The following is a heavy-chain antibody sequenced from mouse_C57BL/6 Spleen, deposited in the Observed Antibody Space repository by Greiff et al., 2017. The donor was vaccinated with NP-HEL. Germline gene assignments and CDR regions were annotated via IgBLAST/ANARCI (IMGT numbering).Heavy chain of an antibody. Sequence: EVKLMESGGDLVKPGGSLKLSCAASGFTFSSYGMSWVRQTPDKRLEWVATISSGGSYTYYPDSVKGRFTISRDNAKNTLYLQMSSLKSEDTAMYYCARRGSTTVVATDAMDYWGQGTSVTVSS. D-gene: IGHD1-1*01. CDR3: ARRGSTTVVATDAMDY. J-gene: IGHJ4*01. V-gene: IGHV5-6*02. CDR1: GFTFSSYG. CDR2: ISSGGSYT.